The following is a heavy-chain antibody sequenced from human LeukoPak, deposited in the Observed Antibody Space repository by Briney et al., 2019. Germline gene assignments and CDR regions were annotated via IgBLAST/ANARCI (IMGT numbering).Heavy chain of an antibody. J-gene: IGHJ6*02. CDR2: IIPILGIA. CDR1: GGTFSSYA. V-gene: IGHV1-69*04. Sequence: ASVKVSCKASGGTFSSYAISWVRQAPGQGLEWMGRIIPILGIANYAQKFQGRATITADKSTSTAYMELSSLRSEDTAVYYCARDRDRASMDVWGQGTTVTVSS. D-gene: IGHD3-10*01. CDR3: ARDRDRASMDV.